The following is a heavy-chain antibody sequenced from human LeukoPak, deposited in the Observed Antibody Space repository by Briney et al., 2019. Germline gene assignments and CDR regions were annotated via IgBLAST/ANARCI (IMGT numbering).Heavy chain of an antibody. Sequence: PGGSLRLSCAASGFTFSSNWMSWVRQTPGKVLEWVADIKQDGSEKYYVDSVKGRFTISRQNAKNSLFLQMNSLRAEDTAVYYCARHRSGGSQDDAFDIWGQGTMVTVSS. V-gene: IGHV3-7*01. J-gene: IGHJ3*02. CDR2: IKQDGSEK. CDR1: GFTFSSNW. CDR3: ARHRSGGSQDDAFDI. D-gene: IGHD2-15*01.